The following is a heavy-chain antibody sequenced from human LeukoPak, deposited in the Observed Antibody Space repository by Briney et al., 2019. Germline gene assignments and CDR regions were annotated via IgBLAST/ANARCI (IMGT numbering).Heavy chain of an antibody. J-gene: IGHJ2*01. CDR2: IIPIFGTA. CDR3: ARGLARLLWFGEPRWYFEL. Sequence: ASVKVSCKASGGTFSSYAISWVRQAPGQGLEWMGGIIPIFGTANYAQKFQGRVTITADESTSTAYMELSSLRSEDTAVYYCARGLARLLWFGEPRWYFELWGRGTLVTGSS. D-gene: IGHD3-10*01. CDR1: GGTFSSYA. V-gene: IGHV1-69*13.